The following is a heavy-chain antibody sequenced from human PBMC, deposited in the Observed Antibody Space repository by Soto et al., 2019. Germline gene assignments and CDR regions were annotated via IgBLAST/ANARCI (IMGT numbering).Heavy chain of an antibody. D-gene: IGHD2-2*01. V-gene: IGHV3-30-3*01. J-gene: IGHJ4*02. CDR3: ARDVPSHIVVLPAALDY. CDR2: ISYDGSNK. CDR1: GFTFSSYA. Sequence: GGSLRLSCAASGFTFSSYAMHWVRQAPGKGLEWVAVISYDGSNKYYADSVKGRFTISRDNSKNTLHLQMSSLRAEDTAVYYCARDVPSHIVVLPAALDYWGQGTLVTVSS.